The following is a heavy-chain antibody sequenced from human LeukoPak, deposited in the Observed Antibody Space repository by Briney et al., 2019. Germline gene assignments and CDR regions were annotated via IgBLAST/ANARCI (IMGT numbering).Heavy chain of an antibody. CDR2: IIPIFGTA. J-gene: IGHJ4*02. CDR1: GGTFSSYA. D-gene: IGHD1-26*01. V-gene: IGHV1-69*01. Sequence: SVKVSCKASGGTFSSYAISWVRQAPGQGLEWMGGIIPIFGTANYAQKFQGRVTITADESTSTAYMELSSLRSEDTAVYYCARGEGSDGGSYYPHYFDYWGQGTLVTVSS. CDR3: ARGEGSDGGSYYPHYFDY.